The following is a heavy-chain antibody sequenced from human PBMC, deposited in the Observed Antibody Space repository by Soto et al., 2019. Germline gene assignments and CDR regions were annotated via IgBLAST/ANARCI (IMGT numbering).Heavy chain of an antibody. CDR3: ARAGLYSGSFSFVDY. CDR2: INHSGST. CDR1: SGSFSSYF. J-gene: IGHJ4*02. Sequence: SYRLSITCAVCSGSFSSYFWSGIRQHPGKGLEWIGEINHSGSTNYNPSLKSRVTISVDTSKNQFSLKLSSVTAADTAVYYCARAGLYSGSFSFVDYLGQGTLVIVS. D-gene: IGHD1-26*01. V-gene: IGHV4-34*01.